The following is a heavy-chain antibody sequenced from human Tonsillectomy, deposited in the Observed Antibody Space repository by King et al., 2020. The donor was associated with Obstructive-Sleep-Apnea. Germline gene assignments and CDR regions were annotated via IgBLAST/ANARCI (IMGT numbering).Heavy chain of an antibody. CDR1: GGSINSGGYF. D-gene: IGHD5-18*01. CDR2: IFYNGST. V-gene: IGHV4-31*03. Sequence: VQLQESGPGLVKPSQTLSLTCTVSGGSINSGGYFWTWIRQHPGKGLEWIGYIFYNGSTYYSPSLKGRVTISVDTSKNQFSLKLSSVTAADTAVYYCAREVLDDNYGLEVWGQGTLVTVSS. J-gene: IGHJ4*02. CDR3: AREVLDDNYGLEV.